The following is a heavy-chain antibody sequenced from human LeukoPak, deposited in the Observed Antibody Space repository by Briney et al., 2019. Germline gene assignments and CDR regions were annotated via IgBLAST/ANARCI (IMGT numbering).Heavy chain of an antibody. CDR2: IYYSGST. Sequence: SETLSLTCTVSGGSISSGGYYWSWIRQHPGKGLEWIGYIYYSGSTYYNPSLKSRVTISVDTSKNQISLKLSSVTAADTAVYYCARVKGGAFDIWGQGTMVTVSS. CDR1: GGSISSGGYY. J-gene: IGHJ3*02. CDR3: ARVKGGAFDI. V-gene: IGHV4-31*03.